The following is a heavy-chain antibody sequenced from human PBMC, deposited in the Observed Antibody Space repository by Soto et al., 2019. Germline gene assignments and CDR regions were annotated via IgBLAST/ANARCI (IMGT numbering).Heavy chain of an antibody. V-gene: IGHV4-34*01. CDR1: GGSFSGYY. CDR3: ARGRAVGYCIGGSCYSRDY. J-gene: IGHJ4*02. Sequence: QVQLQQWGAGLLKPSETLSLTCAVYGGSFSGYYWSWIRQPPGKGLEWIGEINHSGSTNYNPSLKSRVTISVDTSKNQFSLKLSSVTAADTAVYYCARGRAVGYCIGGSCYSRDYWGQGTLVTVSS. CDR2: INHSGST. D-gene: IGHD2-15*01.